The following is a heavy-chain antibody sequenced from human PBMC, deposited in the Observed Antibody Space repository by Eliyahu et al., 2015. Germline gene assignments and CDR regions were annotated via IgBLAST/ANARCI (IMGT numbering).Heavy chain of an antibody. Sequence: QVQLQQWGAGLLKPSETLSLXCAVYGGSFSGYYWSWIRQPPGKGLEWIGEINHSGSPTYNPSLKSRVTISIDTSKNQFSLKVNSVTAADTAIYYCARSKLTYPFDNWGQGALVSVSS. CDR3: ARSKLTYPFDN. CDR1: GGSFSGYY. J-gene: IGHJ4*02. V-gene: IGHV4-34*02. CDR2: INHSGSP.